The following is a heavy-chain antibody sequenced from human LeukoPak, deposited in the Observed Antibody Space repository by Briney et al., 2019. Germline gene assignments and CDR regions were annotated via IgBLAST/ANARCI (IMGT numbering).Heavy chain of an antibody. CDR3: ARDLGDTAMVSPFDY. CDR1: GFTFSSYW. Sequence: GGSLRLSCAASGFTFSSYWMSWVRQAPGQGLEWVANIKQDGSEKYYVDSVKGRFTISRDNAKNSLYLQMNSLRAEDTAVYYCARDLGDTAMVSPFDYWGQGTLVTVSS. V-gene: IGHV3-7*01. D-gene: IGHD5-18*01. J-gene: IGHJ4*02. CDR2: IKQDGSEK.